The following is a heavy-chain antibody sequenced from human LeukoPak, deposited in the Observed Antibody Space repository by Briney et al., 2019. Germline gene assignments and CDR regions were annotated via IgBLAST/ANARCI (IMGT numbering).Heavy chain of an antibody. CDR2: IKQDGSLQ. CDR3: ATSYDSSGCD. Sequence: PTGGSLRLSCTASGFTFSSFWMAWVRQAPGRGLEWVANIKQDGSLQHYGDSVKGRSTISRDNAKNSLYLQMNNLRAEDTALYYCATSYDSSGCDWGQGTLVTVSS. J-gene: IGHJ4*02. CDR1: GFTFSSFW. V-gene: IGHV3-7*01. D-gene: IGHD3-22*01.